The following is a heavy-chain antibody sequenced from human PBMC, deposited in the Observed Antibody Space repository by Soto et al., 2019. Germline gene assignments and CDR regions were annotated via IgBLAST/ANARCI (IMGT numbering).Heavy chain of an antibody. D-gene: IGHD3-10*01. Sequence: GGSLRLSCAASGFTFSSYEMNWVRQAPGKGLEWVSYISSSGSTIYYADSVKGRFTISRDNAKNSLYLQMSSLRAEDTAVYYCARDRNGALLWFYGMDVWGQGTTVTVSS. CDR2: ISSSGSTI. J-gene: IGHJ6*02. CDR3: ARDRNGALLWFYGMDV. CDR1: GFTFSSYE. V-gene: IGHV3-48*03.